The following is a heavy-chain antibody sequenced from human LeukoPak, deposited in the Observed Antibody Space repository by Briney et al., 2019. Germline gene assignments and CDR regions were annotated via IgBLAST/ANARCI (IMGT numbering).Heavy chain of an antibody. J-gene: IGHJ4*02. Sequence: PGVSLRLSCAASGFTVSSNYMSWVRQAPGKGLEWVSVIYSGGSTYYADSVKGRFTISRDNSKNTLYLQMNSLRAEDTAVYYCAREVGTPRSLNYWGQGTLVTVSS. CDR1: GFTVSSNY. CDR2: IYSGGST. CDR3: AREVGTPRSLNY. V-gene: IGHV3-53*01. D-gene: IGHD2-21*02.